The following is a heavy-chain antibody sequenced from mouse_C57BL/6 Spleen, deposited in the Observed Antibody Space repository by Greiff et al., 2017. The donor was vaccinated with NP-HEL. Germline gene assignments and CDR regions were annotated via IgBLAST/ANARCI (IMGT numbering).Heavy chain of an antibody. CDR3: VREAGTGFAY. V-gene: IGHV10-1*01. D-gene: IGHD4-1*01. CDR1: GFSFNTYA. CDR2: IRSKSNNYAT. J-gene: IGHJ3*01. Sequence: EVQLVESGGGLVQPKGSLKLSCAASGFSFNTYAMNWVRQAPGKGLEWVARIRSKSNNYATYYADSVKDRFTISRDDSESMLYLQSNNLKTEDTAMYYCVREAGTGFAYWGQGTLVTVAA.